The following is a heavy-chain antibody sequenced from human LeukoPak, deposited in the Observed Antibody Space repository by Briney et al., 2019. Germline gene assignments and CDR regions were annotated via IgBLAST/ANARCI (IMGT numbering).Heavy chain of an antibody. CDR2: ISSSGSTI. Sequence: GGSLRLSCAASGFTFSDYYMSWIRQAPGKGLEWVSYISSSGSTIYYAGSVKGRFTISRDNAKNSLYLQMNSLRADDTAVYYCAKSLLTTATGTGRAFDIWGQGTMVTVSS. J-gene: IGHJ3*02. CDR3: AKSLLTTATGTGRAFDI. D-gene: IGHD1-1*01. V-gene: IGHV3-11*01. CDR1: GFTFSDYY.